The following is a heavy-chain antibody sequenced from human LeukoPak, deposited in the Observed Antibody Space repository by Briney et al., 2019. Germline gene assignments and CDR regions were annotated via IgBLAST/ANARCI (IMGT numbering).Heavy chain of an antibody. D-gene: IGHD3-22*01. CDR2: IYPGDSDT. Sequence: PGESLKISXKGSGYSFTSYWIGWVRQMPGKGLEWMGIIYPGDSDTRYSPSFQGQVTISADKSISTAYLQWSSLRASDTAMYYCARGSLTYYYDSSGYYLDAFDIWGQGTMVTVSS. CDR1: GYSFTSYW. J-gene: IGHJ3*02. V-gene: IGHV5-51*03. CDR3: ARGSLTYYYDSSGYYLDAFDI.